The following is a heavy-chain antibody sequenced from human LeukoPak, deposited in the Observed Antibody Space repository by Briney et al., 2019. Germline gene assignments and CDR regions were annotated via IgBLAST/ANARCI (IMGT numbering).Heavy chain of an antibody. CDR1: GFTFSDYY. CDR2: ISTSGTTI. CDR3: ASLAAAGTGY. V-gene: IGHV3-11*01. D-gene: IGHD6-13*01. Sequence: PGGSLRLSCAASGFTFSDYYMSWIRQAPGKGLEWVSYISTSGTTIYYADSVKGRFTTSRDNAKNSLYLQMNSLRAEDTAVYYCASLAAAGTGYWGQGTLVTVSS. J-gene: IGHJ4*02.